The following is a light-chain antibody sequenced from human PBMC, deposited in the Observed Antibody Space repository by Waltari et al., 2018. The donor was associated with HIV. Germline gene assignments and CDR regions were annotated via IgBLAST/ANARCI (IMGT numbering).Light chain of an antibody. J-gene: IGLJ3*02. CDR3: AAWDDSLSGPV. CDR1: SSNIGSTA. V-gene: IGLV1-47*01. CDR2: RSN. Sequence: QSVLTPPPSASGTPGQRVTITSSGSSSNIGSTAVYWYQQLPGTAPKLLIYRSNQRPSGVPDRFSGSKSGTSASLAISGLRSEDEADYYCAAWDDSLSGPVFGGGTKLTVL.